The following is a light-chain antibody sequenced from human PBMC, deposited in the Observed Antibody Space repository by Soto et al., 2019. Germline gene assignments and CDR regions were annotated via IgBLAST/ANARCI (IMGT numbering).Light chain of an antibody. Sequence: EIVLTQSPATLSLSPGERATLSCRASQSVTNYLAWYQQKPGQAPRLLIYDTSNRATGIPARFSGGGSGTDFTLTISSLEPEDSAVYYCQQHSNWPPSITFGQGTRLEIK. J-gene: IGKJ5*01. CDR3: QQHSNWPPSIT. CDR2: DTS. V-gene: IGKV3-11*01. CDR1: QSVTNY.